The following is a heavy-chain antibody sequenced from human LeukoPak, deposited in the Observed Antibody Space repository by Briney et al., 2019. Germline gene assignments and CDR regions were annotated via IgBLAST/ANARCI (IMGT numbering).Heavy chain of an antibody. V-gene: IGHV4-39*01. Sequence: SETLSLTCTVSGGSISSSSYYWGWIRQPPGKGLEWIGSIYYSGSTYYNPSLKSRVTISVDTSKNQFSLKLSSVTAADTAVYYCARGLRFLEEIDYWGQGTLVTVSS. J-gene: IGHJ4*02. D-gene: IGHD3-3*01. CDR3: ARGLRFLEEIDY. CDR1: GGSISSSSYY. CDR2: IYYSGST.